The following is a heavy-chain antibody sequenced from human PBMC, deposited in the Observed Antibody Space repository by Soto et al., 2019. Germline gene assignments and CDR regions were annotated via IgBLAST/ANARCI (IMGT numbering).Heavy chain of an antibody. CDR1: GFTFSSYA. Sequence: GGSLRLSCAASGFTFSSYAMSWVRQAPGKGLEWVSAISSTGGSTYYADSVKGRFTISRDNSKNTLYLQMNSLRAEDTAVYYCAKDARGSDNPHYYGMDVWGQGTTVTVSS. J-gene: IGHJ6*02. D-gene: IGHD1-1*01. CDR3: AKDARGSDNPHYYGMDV. CDR2: ISSTGGST. V-gene: IGHV3-23*01.